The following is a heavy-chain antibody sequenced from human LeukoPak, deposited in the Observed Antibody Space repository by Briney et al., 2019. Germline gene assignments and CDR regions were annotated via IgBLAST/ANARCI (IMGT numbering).Heavy chain of an antibody. CDR3: ARKLRSGSYYLGAWEYFDY. Sequence: SETLSLTCAVYGGSFSGYYWSWIRQPPGKGLEWIGEINHSGSTNYNPSLKSRVTISVDTSKNQFSLKLSSVTAADTAVYYCARKLRSGSYYLGAWEYFDYWGQGTLVTVSS. CDR2: INHSGST. CDR1: GGSFSGYY. J-gene: IGHJ4*02. D-gene: IGHD1-26*01. V-gene: IGHV4-34*01.